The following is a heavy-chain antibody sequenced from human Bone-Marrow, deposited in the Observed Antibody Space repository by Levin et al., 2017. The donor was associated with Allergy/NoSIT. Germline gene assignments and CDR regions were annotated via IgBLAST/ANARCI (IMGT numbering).Heavy chain of an antibody. V-gene: IGHV6-1*01. CDR3: ARDGIYRPSSSWYLQRRYNWFDP. CDR2: TYYRSKWYN. J-gene: IGHJ5*02. Sequence: SQTLSLTCAISGDSVSSNSAAWNWIRQSPSRGLEWLGRTYYRSKWYNDYAVSVKSRITINPDTSKNQFSLQLNSVTPEDTAVYDCARDGIYRPSSSWYLQRRYNWFDPWGQGTLVTVSA. D-gene: IGHD6-13*01. CDR1: GDSVSSNSAA.